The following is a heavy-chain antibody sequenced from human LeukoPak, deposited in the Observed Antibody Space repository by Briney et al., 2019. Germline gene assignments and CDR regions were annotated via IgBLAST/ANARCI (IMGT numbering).Heavy chain of an antibody. CDR2: INSDGSST. CDR1: GFTFSSYW. Sequence: GGSLRLSCAASGFTFSSYWMHWVRQAPGKGLGWVSRINSDGSSTSYADSVKGRFTISRDNAKNTLYLQMNSLRAEDTAVYYCARDHIQLTDDGMDVWGQGTTVTVSS. D-gene: IGHD5-18*01. V-gene: IGHV3-74*01. CDR3: ARDHIQLTDDGMDV. J-gene: IGHJ6*02.